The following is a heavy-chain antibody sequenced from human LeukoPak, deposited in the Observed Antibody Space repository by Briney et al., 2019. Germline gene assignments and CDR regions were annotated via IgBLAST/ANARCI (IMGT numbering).Heavy chain of an antibody. V-gene: IGHV3-33*08. CDR3: VRPNGDYARGGLEI. CDR2: IWYDGNSQ. Sequence: QPGGSLRLSCAASGFTFSSYAMSWVRQAPGKGLDWVAVIWYDGNSQYYADSVKGRFTISRDNSKNTVYLQMNSLTAEDTAIYYCVRPNGDYARGGLEIWGQGTVVTVSS. J-gene: IGHJ3*02. D-gene: IGHD4-17*01. CDR1: GFTFSSYA.